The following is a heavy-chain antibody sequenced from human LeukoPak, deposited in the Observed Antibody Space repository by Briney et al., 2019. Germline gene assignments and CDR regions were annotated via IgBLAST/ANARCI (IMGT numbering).Heavy chain of an antibody. CDR3: ARARPPDSSGYYPPEYFQH. D-gene: IGHD3-22*01. J-gene: IGHJ1*01. CDR1: GFTFSSYW. CDR2: IEEDGSEK. Sequence: GGSLRLSCAASGFTFSSYWMSWVRQAPGKGLEWVANIEEDGSEKHYVDSVKGRFTTSRDNAKNSLYLQMNSLRAEDTAVYYCARARPPDSSGYYPPEYFQHWGQGTLVTVSS. V-gene: IGHV3-7*04.